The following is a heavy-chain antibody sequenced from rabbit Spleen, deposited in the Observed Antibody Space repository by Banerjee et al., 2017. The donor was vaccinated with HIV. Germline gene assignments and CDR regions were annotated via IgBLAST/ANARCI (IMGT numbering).Heavy chain of an antibody. V-gene: IGHV1S40*01. J-gene: IGHJ6*01. CDR2: IHAGSSDFT. CDR1: GFSLNEFSFNSGYD. CDR3: ARDAGTSFSTYGMDL. D-gene: IGHD8-1*01. Sequence: QSLEVSGGGLVKPVASLTPTFKASGFSLNEFSFNSGYDMCWVRQAPGKGLEWLACIHAGSSDFTYFASWAKGRFTISKTSSTTVTLQMTSLTAADTATYFCARDAGTSFSTYGMDLWVSGTLVTVS.